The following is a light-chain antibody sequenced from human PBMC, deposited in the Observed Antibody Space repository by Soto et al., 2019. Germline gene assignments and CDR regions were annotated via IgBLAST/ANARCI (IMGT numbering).Light chain of an antibody. CDR1: SSDVGGYNY. CDR2: DVS. V-gene: IGLV2-14*03. J-gene: IGLJ2*01. CDR3: SSYTSSSTVL. Sequence: QSVLTQPASVSGSPGQSITISCTGTSSDVGGYNYVSWYQHHPGKAPKLMIYDVSNRPSGVSNRFSGSKSGNTASLTISGLQAEDEADYYCSSYTSSSTVLFAGGTKLTVL.